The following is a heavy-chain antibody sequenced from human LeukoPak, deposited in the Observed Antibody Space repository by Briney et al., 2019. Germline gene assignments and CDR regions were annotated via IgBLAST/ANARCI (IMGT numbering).Heavy chain of an antibody. CDR2: IYPGNSDT. CDR1: GYRFTSNW. CDR3: ARHSSGYLSDAFDI. J-gene: IGHJ3*02. Sequence: GESLKISCKGSGYRFTSNWIGWVRQMPGKGLEWMGIIYPGNSDTKYSPSLQGQVTISADKSINTAYLQWSSLKASDTAMYYCARHSSGYLSDAFDIWGQGTMVTVSS. D-gene: IGHD3-22*01. V-gene: IGHV5-51*01.